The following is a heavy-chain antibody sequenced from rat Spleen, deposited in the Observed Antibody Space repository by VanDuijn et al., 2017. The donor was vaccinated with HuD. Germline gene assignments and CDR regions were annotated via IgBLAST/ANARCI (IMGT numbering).Heavy chain of an antibody. CDR1: GFTLSDHY. Sequence: EVQLVESNGGLVQPGRSLKLSCAASGFTLSDHYMAWVRQTPTKGLEWVATISYDGSRTYYRDSVKGRFTISRDNAENTLSLQMARLSSEDTATYYCVRPAGTVVPNWFVYWGQGTLVTVSS. CDR3: VRPAGTVVPNWFVY. V-gene: IGHV5-29*01. CDR2: ISYDGSRT. J-gene: IGHJ3*01. D-gene: IGHD1-1*01.